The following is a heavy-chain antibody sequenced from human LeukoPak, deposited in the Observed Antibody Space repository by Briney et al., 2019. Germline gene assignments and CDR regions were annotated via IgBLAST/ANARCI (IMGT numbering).Heavy chain of an antibody. V-gene: IGHV3-23*01. D-gene: IGHD2-2*02. J-gene: IGHJ4*02. CDR2: ISGNAGST. CDR1: GFTFSNYA. CDR3: AKHHCSSTSCYRVFDF. Sequence: PGGSLRLSCAASGFTFSNYAVTWVRQTPGKGLEWVSSISGNAGSTYYADSVRGRFTISRDNSKNTLYLQMNSLRAEDTAVYYCAKHHCSSTSCYRVFDFWGQGTLVTVSS.